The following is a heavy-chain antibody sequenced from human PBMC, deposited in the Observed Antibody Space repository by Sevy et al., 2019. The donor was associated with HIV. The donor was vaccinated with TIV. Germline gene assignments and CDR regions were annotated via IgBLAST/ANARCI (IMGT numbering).Heavy chain of an antibody. V-gene: IGHV4-39*01. D-gene: IGHD2-8*01. CDR3: ARNVGYCPNGVCYRGVFDY. CDR1: GGSISSSSYY. Sequence: SETLSLTCTVSGGSISSSSYYWGWIRQPPGKGLEWIGSIYYSGSTYYNPSLKSRVTISVDTSKNQFSLKLSSVTAADTAVYYCARNVGYCPNGVCYRGVFDYWGQGTLVTVSS. CDR2: IYYSGST. J-gene: IGHJ4*02.